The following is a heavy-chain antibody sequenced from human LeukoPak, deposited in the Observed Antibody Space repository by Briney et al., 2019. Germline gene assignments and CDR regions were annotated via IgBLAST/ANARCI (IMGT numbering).Heavy chain of an antibody. V-gene: IGHV4-34*01. CDR3: ARVRYQLLYSYYYMDV. CDR1: GDSFTGYY. Sequence: SETLSLTCAVYGDSFTGYYWSWIRQPPGKGLEWIGEINHSGGTNFNPSLKGRVTLSVDTSKNQFSLNVPSVTAADTAVYYCARVRYQLLYSYYYMDVWGKGTTVTVSS. D-gene: IGHD2-2*01. CDR2: INHSGGT. J-gene: IGHJ6*03.